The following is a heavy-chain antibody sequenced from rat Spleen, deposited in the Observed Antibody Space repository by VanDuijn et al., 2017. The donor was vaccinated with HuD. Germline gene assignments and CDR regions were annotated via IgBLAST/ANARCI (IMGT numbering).Heavy chain of an antibody. D-gene: IGHD1-4*01. Sequence: EVQLVESGGGLVQPGRSLKLSCAASGFTFSDYYMAWVRQAPKKGLEWVASISYEGSSTYYGDSVKGRFTISRDNAKSSLYLQMNSLKSEDTATYYCATPNYPGIIREFAYWGQGTLVTVSS. CDR2: ISYEGSST. V-gene: IGHV5-22*01. J-gene: IGHJ3*01. CDR3: ATPNYPGIIREFAY. CDR1: GFTFSDYY.